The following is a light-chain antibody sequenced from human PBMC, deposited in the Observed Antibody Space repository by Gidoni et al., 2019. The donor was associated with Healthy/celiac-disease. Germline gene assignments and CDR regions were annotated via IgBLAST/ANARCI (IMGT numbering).Light chain of an antibody. CDR3: QAWDSSTVV. Sequence: SYELTPPPSVSVSPGQTASITCSGDKVGDKYACWYQQKPGQSPVLVIYQDSKRPPGIPVRFSGSNSGNTATLTISGTQAMDEADYYCQAWDSSTVVFGGGTKLTVL. CDR2: QDS. V-gene: IGLV3-1*01. CDR1: KVGDKY. J-gene: IGLJ2*01.